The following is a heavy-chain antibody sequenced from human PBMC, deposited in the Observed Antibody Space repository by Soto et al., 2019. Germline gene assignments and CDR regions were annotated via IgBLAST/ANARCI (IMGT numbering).Heavy chain of an antibody. J-gene: IGHJ6*02. CDR2: TYYRSKWYN. D-gene: IGHD1-7*01. Sequence: PSQTLSLTCAISGDSVSSSSVTWNWIRQSPSRGLEWLGRTYYRSKWYNDYAVSVKSRITINPDTSKNQFSLQLNSVTPEDTAVYYCARDQLELQFYYYYGMDVWGQGTTVTVSS. V-gene: IGHV6-1*01. CDR1: GDSVSSSSVT. CDR3: ARDQLELQFYYYYGMDV.